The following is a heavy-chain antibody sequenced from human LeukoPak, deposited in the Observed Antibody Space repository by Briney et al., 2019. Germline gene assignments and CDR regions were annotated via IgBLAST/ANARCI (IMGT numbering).Heavy chain of an antibody. D-gene: IGHD3-10*01. J-gene: IGHJ6*03. CDR2: IYYSGST. CDR1: GGSISSYY. Sequence: SETLSLTCTVSGGSISSYYWCWIRKRPRKGMEWVGYIYYSGSTNYNPSLKSRVTISVDTSKNQFSLKLSSVTAADTAVYYCARVRSGMDVWGKRTTVTVSS. V-gene: IGHV4-59*01. CDR3: ARVRSGMDV.